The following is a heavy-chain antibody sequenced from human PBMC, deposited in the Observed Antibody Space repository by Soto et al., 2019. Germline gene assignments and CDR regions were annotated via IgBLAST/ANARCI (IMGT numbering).Heavy chain of an antibody. CDR2: IDGVGGDT. J-gene: IGHJ4*02. Sequence: EVQLLESGGGLVQPGGSLRLSCAASGFTFSTYVMNWVRQAPGKGLEWVSAIDGVGGDTYYTDSVKGRFTISRDDSKHTLYLQMDSLRAEDTALYYCEKRQAIVGVATDWGQGTLVTVSS. V-gene: IGHV3-23*01. D-gene: IGHD3-3*01. CDR1: GFTFSTYV. CDR3: EKRQAIVGVATD.